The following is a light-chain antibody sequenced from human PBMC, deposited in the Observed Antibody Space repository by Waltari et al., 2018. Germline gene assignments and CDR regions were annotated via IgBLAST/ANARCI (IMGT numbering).Light chain of an antibody. V-gene: IGKV2-30*02. CDR1: QSLVHSDGNTY. CDR3: MQGTHWPPMT. J-gene: IGKJ2*01. Sequence: DVVMTQSLLSLPVTLGQPASISCRSSQSLVHSDGNTYLNWFQQRPGQSPRRLIYKVSNRDSGVPDRFSGSGSGTDFTLEISRVEADDAGDYYCMQGTHWPPMTFGQGTKLEIK. CDR2: KVS.